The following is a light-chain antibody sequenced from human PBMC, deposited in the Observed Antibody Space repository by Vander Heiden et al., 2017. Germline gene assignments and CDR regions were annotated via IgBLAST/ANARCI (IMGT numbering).Light chain of an antibody. J-gene: IGLJ2*01. Sequence: QSALTQPASVSASPGQSITISCTGTSSDVGGYNSVSWYQQYPGKAPKVIIYDVTNRPSGASNRFSGSKSGNTASLIISGLQAEDEADYYCSSYTSSNTLVFGGGTKLTVL. CDR1: SSDVGGYNS. V-gene: IGLV2-14*01. CDR3: SSYTSSNTLV. CDR2: DVT.